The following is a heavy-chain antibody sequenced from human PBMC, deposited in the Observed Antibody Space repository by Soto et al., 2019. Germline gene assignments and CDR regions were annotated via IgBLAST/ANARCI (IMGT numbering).Heavy chain of an antibody. CDR1: GGTFSSDS. CDR2: IIPMFDTP. Sequence: SVKVSCKASGGTFSSDSFSWVRQAPGQGLEWMGGIIPMFDTPIYAQKFQDRVTVTADESTSTAYMQLSSLRSGDTAVYYCARSGGLDRDFNYWGQGSLVTVSS. CDR3: ARSGGLDRDFNY. V-gene: IGHV1-69*13. J-gene: IGHJ4*02. D-gene: IGHD2-15*01.